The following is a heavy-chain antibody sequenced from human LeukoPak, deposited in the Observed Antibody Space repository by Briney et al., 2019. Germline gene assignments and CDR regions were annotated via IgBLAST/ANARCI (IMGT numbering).Heavy chain of an antibody. V-gene: IGHV1-2*06. CDR3: ARGVKLERRLESWFDP. D-gene: IGHD1-1*01. CDR1: GYTFTGYY. J-gene: IGHJ5*02. CDR2: INPNSGGT. Sequence: GASVKVSCKASGYTFTGYYMHWVRQAPGQGLEWMGRINPNSGGTNYAQKFQGRVTMTRDTSISTAYMELSRLRSDDTAVYYCARGVKLERRLESWFDPWGQGTLVTVSS.